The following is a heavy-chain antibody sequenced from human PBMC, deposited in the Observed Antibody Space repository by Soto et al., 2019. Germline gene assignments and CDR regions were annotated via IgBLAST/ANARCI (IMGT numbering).Heavy chain of an antibody. D-gene: IGHD3-9*01. CDR2: ISSSSSYI. CDR3: ARDQTTIQMYYYYYGMDV. CDR1: GFTFSSYS. V-gene: IGHV3-21*01. J-gene: IGHJ6*02. Sequence: GGSLRLSCAASGFTFSSYSMNWVRQAPGKGLEWVSSISSSSSYIYYADSVKGRFTISRDNAKNSLYLQMNSLRAEDTAVYYCARDQTTIQMYYYYYGMDVWGQGTTVTVSS.